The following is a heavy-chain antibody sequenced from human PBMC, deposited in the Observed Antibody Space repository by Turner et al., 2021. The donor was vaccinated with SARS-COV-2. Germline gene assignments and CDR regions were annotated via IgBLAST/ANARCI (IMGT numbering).Heavy chain of an antibody. J-gene: IGHJ6*02. CDR1: GYTFTGYY. CDR3: ARSGYTYGSYYYYGMDV. D-gene: IGHD5-18*01. CDR2: INPNSGGT. Sequence: QVQLVQSGAEVKKPGASVKFSCKASGYTFTGYYMHWVRQAPGQGVEWMGWINPNSGGTNYEQKFQGRVTMTWDTSISTAYMELSRLRSDDTTVYYCARSGYTYGSYYYYGMDVWGQGTTVTVSS. V-gene: IGHV1-2*02.